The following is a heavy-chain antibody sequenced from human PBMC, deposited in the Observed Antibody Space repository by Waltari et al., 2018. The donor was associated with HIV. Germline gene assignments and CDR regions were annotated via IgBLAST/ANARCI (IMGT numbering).Heavy chain of an antibody. CDR2: IRSKPAGETT. CDR1: GFSFKDAW. V-gene: IGHV3-15*01. Sequence: EVQLVESGGGLVEPGGSLRLSCAVSGFSFKDAWMNWVRQAPGKGREWVGQIRSKPAGETTDYAAPVQGRFTISRDDSENMLYLQMNSLKTEDTAFYYCAADTPLVGGGVLDYWGQGTLVTVSS. CDR3: AADTPLVGGGVLDY. D-gene: IGHD2-15*01. J-gene: IGHJ4*02.